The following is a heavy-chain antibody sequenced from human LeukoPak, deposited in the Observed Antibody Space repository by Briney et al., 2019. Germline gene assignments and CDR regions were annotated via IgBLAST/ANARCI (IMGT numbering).Heavy chain of an antibody. CDR1: GGSISTYY. CDR3: ARVRGYYDSSGYDY. D-gene: IGHD3-22*01. J-gene: IGHJ4*02. CDR2: IYYSGST. V-gene: IGHV4-59*01. Sequence: SETLSLTCTISGGSISTYYWSWIRQPPGKGLEWIRYIYYSGSTNYNPALKSRVTISEDTSKNQISLKLSSVTAADTAVYYCARVRGYYDSSGYDYWGQGTLVTVSS.